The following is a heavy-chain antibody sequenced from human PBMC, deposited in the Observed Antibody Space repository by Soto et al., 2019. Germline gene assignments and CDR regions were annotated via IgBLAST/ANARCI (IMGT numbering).Heavy chain of an antibody. CDR1: GFAFSNYA. D-gene: IGHD2-15*01. J-gene: IGHJ4*02. CDR3: AKEWSQGYYFDY. CDR2: ISGGGGTT. Sequence: EVQLLESGGDLVQPGGSLRLSCEASGFAFSNYAMNWVRQAPGKGLEWVSVISGGGGTTYYADSVKGRFTISRDNSKKTLYLQMSSLRGDDTAVYYCAKEWSQGYYFDYWCQGTLVIVSS. V-gene: IGHV3-23*01.